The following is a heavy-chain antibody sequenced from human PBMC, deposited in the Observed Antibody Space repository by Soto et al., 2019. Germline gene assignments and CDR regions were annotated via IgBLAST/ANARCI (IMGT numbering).Heavy chain of an antibody. D-gene: IGHD3-10*01. CDR3: ARDKGVYGAGSRDYYGMDV. V-gene: IGHV3-30-3*01. CDR1: GFTFSSYA. CDR2: ISYDGSNK. J-gene: IGHJ6*02. Sequence: GGSLRLSCAASGFTFSSYAMHWVRQAPGKGLEWVAVISYDGSNKYYADSVKGRFTISRDNSKNTLYLQMNSLRAEDTAVYYCARDKGVYGAGSRDYYGMDVWGQGTTVTVSS.